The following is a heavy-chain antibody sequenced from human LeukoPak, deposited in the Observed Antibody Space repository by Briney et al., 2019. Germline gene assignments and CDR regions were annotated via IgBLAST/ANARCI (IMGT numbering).Heavy chain of an antibody. CDR1: GFTFSSYS. Sequence: GGSLRLSCAASGFTFSSYSMNWVRQAPGKGLEWVSSISSSSSYIYYADSVKGRFTISRDNAKNSLYLQMNSLRAEDTAVYYCARWDVDIVATMNFDYWGQGTLVTVSS. CDR3: ARWDVDIVATMNFDY. V-gene: IGHV3-21*01. J-gene: IGHJ4*02. CDR2: ISSSSSYI. D-gene: IGHD5-12*01.